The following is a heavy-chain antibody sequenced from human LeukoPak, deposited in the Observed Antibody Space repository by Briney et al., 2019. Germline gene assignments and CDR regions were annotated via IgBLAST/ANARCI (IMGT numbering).Heavy chain of an antibody. Sequence: EASVKVSCKASGYTFTSYDINWVRQATGQGLEWMGWMNPNSGNTGYAQKFQGRVTMTRNTSISTAYMELSSLRSEDTAVYYCAREPDYGDYYYYGMDVWGQGTTVTVSS. CDR1: GYTFTSYD. J-gene: IGHJ6*02. CDR3: AREPDYGDYYYYGMDV. CDR2: MNPNSGNT. V-gene: IGHV1-8*01. D-gene: IGHD4-17*01.